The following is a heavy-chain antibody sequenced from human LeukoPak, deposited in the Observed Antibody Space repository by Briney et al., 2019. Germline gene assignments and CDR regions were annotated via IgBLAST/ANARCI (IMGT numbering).Heavy chain of an antibody. CDR2: IYYSGST. D-gene: IGHD2-8*01. V-gene: IGHV4-59*08. Sequence: SETLSLTCTVSGGSISSYYWSWIRQPPGKGLEWIGYIYYSGSTNYNPSLKSRVTISVDTSKNQFSLKLSSVTAADTAVYYCATSQWPSGWFDPWGQGTLGTVSS. J-gene: IGHJ5*02. CDR3: ATSQWPSGWFDP. CDR1: GGSISSYY.